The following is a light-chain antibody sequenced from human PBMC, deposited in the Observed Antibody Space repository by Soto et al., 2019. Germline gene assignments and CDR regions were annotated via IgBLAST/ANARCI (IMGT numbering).Light chain of an antibody. V-gene: IGKV1-39*01. CDR2: GTS. CDR1: QNIRGF. J-gene: IGKJ4*01. CDR3: QQSFSNYFT. Sequence: DIVMTQSPFALSASVGDRVTITCRASQNIRGFLHWYQQKPGKAPKLLIYGTSNLESGVPSRFGGSGSGADLTFTLSCLQLEDFATYYCQQSFSNYFTFGGGTKVEI.